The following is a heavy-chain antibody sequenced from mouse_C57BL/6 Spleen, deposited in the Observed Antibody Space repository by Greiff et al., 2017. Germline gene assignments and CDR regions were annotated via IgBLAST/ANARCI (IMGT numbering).Heavy chain of an antibody. CDR2: IYPGSGST. Sequence: VKLQQPGAELVKPGASVKMSCKASGYTFTSYWITWVKQRPGQGLEWIGDIYPGSGSTNYNEKFKSKATLTVDTSSSTAYMQLSSLTSEDSAVYYCARYYYGSSYVAWFAYWGQGTLVTVSA. D-gene: IGHD1-1*01. J-gene: IGHJ3*01. CDR1: GYTFTSYW. V-gene: IGHV1-55*01. CDR3: ARYYYGSSYVAWFAY.